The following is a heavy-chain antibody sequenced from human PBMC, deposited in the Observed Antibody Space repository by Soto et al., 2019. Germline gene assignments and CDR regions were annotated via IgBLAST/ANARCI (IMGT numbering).Heavy chain of an antibody. CDR2: IYNRGRT. V-gene: IGHV4-59*02. CDR1: GASVSSYF. J-gene: IGHJ6*02. CDR3: ARVHSGWSSGHGLDV. Sequence: PSETLSLTCTVSGASVSSYFWSWVRQPPGKGLEWIGYIYNRGRTNYNPSLKSRVTISLDTSDNDFSLRLTSLTAADTAVYYCARVHSGWSSGHGLDVWGQGTTVTVSS. D-gene: IGHD6-19*01.